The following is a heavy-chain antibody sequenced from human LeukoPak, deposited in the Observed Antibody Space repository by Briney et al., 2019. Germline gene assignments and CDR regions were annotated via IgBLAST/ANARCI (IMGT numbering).Heavy chain of an antibody. CDR1: GYTFTGYY. CDR2: INPNSGGT. V-gene: IGHV1-2*02. J-gene: IGHJ3*02. CDR3: ARDYYENLFPAFYI. Sequence: ASVKVSCKASGYTFTGYYMHWVRQAPGQGLEWMGWINPNSGGTNYAQKFQGRVTMTRDTSISTAYMELSRLRSDDTAVYYCARDYYENLFPAFYIWGQGTMVTVSS. D-gene: IGHD3-16*01.